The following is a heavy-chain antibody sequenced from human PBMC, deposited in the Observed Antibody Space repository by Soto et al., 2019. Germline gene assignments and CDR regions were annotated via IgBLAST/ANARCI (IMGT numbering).Heavy chain of an antibody. V-gene: IGHV3-11*05. Sequence: GGSLRLSCAASGFTFSDHYMDWVRQAPGKGLEWVSYISSSTSYTNYADSVKGRFTISRDNAKNSLYLQMNSLRAEDTAVYYCARVRADAFDIWGQGTMVTVSS. J-gene: IGHJ3*02. CDR1: GFTFSDHY. CDR2: ISSSTSYT. CDR3: ARVRADAFDI. D-gene: IGHD4-17*01.